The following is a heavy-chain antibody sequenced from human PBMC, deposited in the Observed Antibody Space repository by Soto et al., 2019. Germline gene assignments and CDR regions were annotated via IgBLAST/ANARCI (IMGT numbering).Heavy chain of an antibody. J-gene: IGHJ4*02. CDR3: TSSDGRRGVDY. CDR1: GFTFSGST. D-gene: IGHD3-10*01. Sequence: EVHLVESGGSLVQPGGFLKLSCAASGFTFSGSTMHWVRQASGTGLEWLGQIRSRANNYATTYAASVEGRFTISRDDSKNTAYLQMSSLRSEDTAVYFCTSSDGRRGVDYWGQGTLVAVSS. CDR2: IRSRANNYAT. V-gene: IGHV3-73*02.